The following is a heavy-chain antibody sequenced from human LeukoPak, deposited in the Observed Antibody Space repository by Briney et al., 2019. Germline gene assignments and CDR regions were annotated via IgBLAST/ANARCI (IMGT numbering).Heavy chain of an antibody. CDR3: ARSPRQLVRGYYYYYMDV. V-gene: IGHV3-66*02. D-gene: IGHD6-6*01. Sequence: GGSLRLSCAASGFTFSSYSMNWVRQAPGKGLEWVSVIYSGGSTYYADSVKGRFTISRDNSKNTLYLQMNSLRAEDTAVYYCARSPRQLVRGYYYYYMDVWGKGTTVTVSS. J-gene: IGHJ6*03. CDR2: IYSGGST. CDR1: GFTFSSYS.